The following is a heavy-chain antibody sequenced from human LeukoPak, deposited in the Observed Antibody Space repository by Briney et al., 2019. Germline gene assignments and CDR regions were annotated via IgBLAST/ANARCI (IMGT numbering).Heavy chain of an antibody. J-gene: IGHJ4*02. CDR1: GGSISNYY. V-gene: IGHV4-59*01. D-gene: IGHD2-15*01. CDR2: MRYSGST. Sequence: PSETLSLTRSVSGGSISNYYWSWIRQPPGKGLEWIGCMRYSGSTNNHPSLKSRATISLDPSKNQFSLKLSSVTAAAPAVYYCARTAVAHPLWGQGALVTVSS. CDR3: ARTAVAHPL.